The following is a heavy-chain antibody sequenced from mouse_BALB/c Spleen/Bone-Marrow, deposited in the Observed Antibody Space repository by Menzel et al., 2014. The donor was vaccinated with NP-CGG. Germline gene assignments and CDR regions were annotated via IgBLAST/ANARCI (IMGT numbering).Heavy chain of an antibody. CDR2: ILPGSGST. CDR3: ARKEGFWGTIAY. D-gene: IGHD4-1*01. CDR1: GYTFSSYW. Sequence: QVQLKESGAELMKPGASVKISCKATGYTFSSYWIEWVKQRPGHGLEWIGEILPGSGSTKYNEKFKGKATFTADTSSNTAYMQLSSLTSEDSAVYYCARKEGFWGTIAYWGQGTLVTVSA. V-gene: IGHV1-9*01. J-gene: IGHJ3*01.